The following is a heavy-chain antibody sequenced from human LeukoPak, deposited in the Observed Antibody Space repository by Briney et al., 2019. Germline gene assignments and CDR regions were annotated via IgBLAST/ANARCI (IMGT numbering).Heavy chain of an antibody. V-gene: IGHV4-4*07. CDR2: IYTSGST. D-gene: IGHD1-26*01. CDR3: ARQAYSGSYYGFDY. Sequence: SETLSLTCTVSGGSINNYYWSWIRQPAGKGLEWIGRIYTSGSTNYNPSLKSRVTISVDTSKNQFSLKLSSVTAADTAVYYCARQAYSGSYYGFDYWGQGTLVTVSS. J-gene: IGHJ4*02. CDR1: GGSINNYY.